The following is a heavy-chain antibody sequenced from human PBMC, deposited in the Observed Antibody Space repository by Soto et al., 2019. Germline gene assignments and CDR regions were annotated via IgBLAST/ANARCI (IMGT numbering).Heavy chain of an antibody. Sequence: GVSVKVSCKASGETFTSYYMHWVRQAPGQGLEWMGIINPSGGSTSYAQKFQGRVTMTRDTSTSTVYMELSSLRSEDTAVYYCARDRAGLTAMADYYYYGMDVWGQGTTVTV. D-gene: IGHD5-18*01. V-gene: IGHV1-46*03. J-gene: IGHJ6*02. CDR1: GETFTSYY. CDR2: INPSGGST. CDR3: ARDRAGLTAMADYYYYGMDV.